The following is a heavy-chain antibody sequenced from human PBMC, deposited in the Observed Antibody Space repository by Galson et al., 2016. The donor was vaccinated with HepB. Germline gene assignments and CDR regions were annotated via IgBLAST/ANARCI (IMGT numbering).Heavy chain of an antibody. D-gene: IGHD5-24*01. Sequence: SVKVSCKASGYTFTSCPIHWVRQAPGQGLEWMGWINAGNGNAKYSQKFQGRVTITRDTSASTAYMELSNLKSEDTAVYYCARGRGRLQPNAWYFDLWGLGTLVTFSS. V-gene: IGHV1-3*01. CDR3: ARGRGRLQPNAWYFDL. CDR1: GYTFTSCP. CDR2: INAGNGNA. J-gene: IGHJ2*01.